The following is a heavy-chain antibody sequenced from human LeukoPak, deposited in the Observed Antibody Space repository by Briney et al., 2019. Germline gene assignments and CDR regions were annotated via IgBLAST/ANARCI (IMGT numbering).Heavy chain of an antibody. CDR1: GFTFSSYW. J-gene: IGHJ4*02. Sequence: GGSLTLSCAASGFTFSSYWMHWVRQAPGKGLVWVSQINSDGSSTTYADSVKGRFTISRDNAKNTLYLQMNSLRVEDTAVHYCARTQGFWGQGTLVTVSS. CDR3: ARTQGF. CDR2: INSDGSST. V-gene: IGHV3-74*01.